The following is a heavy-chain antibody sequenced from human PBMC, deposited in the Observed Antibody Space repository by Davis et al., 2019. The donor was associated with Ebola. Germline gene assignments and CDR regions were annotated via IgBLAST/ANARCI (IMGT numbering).Heavy chain of an antibody. V-gene: IGHV1-8*02. CDR1: GYTFTGYY. CDR3: ARGAYSSSSNYYYYGMDV. D-gene: IGHD6-6*01. Sequence: ASVKVSCKASGYTFTGYYMHWVRQAPGQGLEWMGWMNPNSDNTGYAQQFQGRVTMTRNTSISTAYMELSSLRSEDTAVYYCARGAYSSSSNYYYYGMDVWGQGTTVTVSS. J-gene: IGHJ6*02. CDR2: MNPNSDNT.